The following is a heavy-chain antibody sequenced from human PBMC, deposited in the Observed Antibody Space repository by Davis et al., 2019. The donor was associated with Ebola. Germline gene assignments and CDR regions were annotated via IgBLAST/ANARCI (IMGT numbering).Heavy chain of an antibody. Sequence: ASVKVSCKASGYTFTSYGISWVRQAPGQGLEWMGWISAYNGNTNYAQKLQGRVTVTTDTSTSTAYMELRSLRSDDTAVYYCARDQGHYGSGNYYYYGMDVWGQGTTVTVSS. J-gene: IGHJ6*02. CDR3: ARDQGHYGSGNYYYYGMDV. CDR2: ISAYNGNT. V-gene: IGHV1-18*01. CDR1: GYTFTSYG. D-gene: IGHD3-10*01.